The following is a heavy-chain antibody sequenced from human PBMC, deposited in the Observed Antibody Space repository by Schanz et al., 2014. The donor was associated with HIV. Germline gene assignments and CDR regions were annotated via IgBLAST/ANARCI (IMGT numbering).Heavy chain of an antibody. J-gene: IGHJ6*02. D-gene: IGHD3-22*01. V-gene: IGHV3-11*01. Sequence: QVQLVESGGGVVQPGRSLRLSCAASGFTFNDYYMTWIRQAPGKGLEWVSFISSSGTTIYYADSVKGRFTISRDNAKNSLYLQMNSLRAEDTAVYYCARGEDDISGPDGMDVWGQGTTVTVSS. CDR2: ISSSGTTI. CDR3: ARGEDDISGPDGMDV. CDR1: GFTFNDYY.